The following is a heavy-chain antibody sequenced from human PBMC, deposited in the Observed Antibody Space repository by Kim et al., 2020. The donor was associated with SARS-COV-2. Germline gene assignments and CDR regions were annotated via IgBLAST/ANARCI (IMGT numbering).Heavy chain of an antibody. CDR1: GSTFSSHA. V-gene: IGHV3-23*01. CDR2: MNGYYASK. Sequence: GGSLRLSCTASGSTFSSHAMSWVRQAPGKGLEWVSSMNGYYASKYYAESVKGRFTISRDNSNNTLYLQMDSLGAEDTAVYYCAKGEANIFYVNHYYVMDVWGQGTTVTVSS. CDR3: AKGEANIFYVNHYYVMDV. D-gene: IGHD3-9*01. J-gene: IGHJ6*02.